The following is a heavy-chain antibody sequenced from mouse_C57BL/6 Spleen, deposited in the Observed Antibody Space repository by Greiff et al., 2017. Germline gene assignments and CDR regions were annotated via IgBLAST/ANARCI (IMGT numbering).Heavy chain of an antibody. CDR1: GYTFTSYW. V-gene: IGHV1-7*01. J-gene: IGHJ1*03. CDR2: INPSSGYT. Sequence: QVQLQQSGAELAKPGASVKLSCKASGYTFTSYWMHWVKQRPGQGLEWIGYINPSSGYTKYNQKFKDKATLTADKSSSTAYMQLSSLTYEDSAVYYCANTVVAKDGYFDVWGTGTTVTVAS. CDR3: ANTVVAKDGYFDV. D-gene: IGHD1-1*01.